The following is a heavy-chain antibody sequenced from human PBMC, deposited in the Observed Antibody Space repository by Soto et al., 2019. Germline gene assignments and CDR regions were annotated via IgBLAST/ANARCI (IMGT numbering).Heavy chain of an antibody. CDR1: GYTLNTYG. CDR2: ISANNDHT. Sequence: QVQLVQSGAEVKKPGASVKVSCKASGYTLNTYGITWVRQAPGQGLEWMGWISANNDHTNYPQKLQGRVTMTTDTSRSTSYMELRRLTSDDTAVYYCARGTYFDYWGQGTLVTVSS. CDR3: ARGTYFDY. J-gene: IGHJ4*02. V-gene: IGHV1-18*01.